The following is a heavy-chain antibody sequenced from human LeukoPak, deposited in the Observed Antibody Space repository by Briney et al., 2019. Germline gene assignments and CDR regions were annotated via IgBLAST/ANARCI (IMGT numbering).Heavy chain of an antibody. CDR2: ISSSSSYI. Sequence: WIRQPPGKGLEWVSSISSSSSYIYYADSVKGRFTISRDNAKNSLYLQMNSLRAEDTALYYCAKVTEGYSSSWPFDYWGQGTLVTVSS. D-gene: IGHD6-13*01. CDR3: AKVTEGYSSSWPFDY. J-gene: IGHJ4*02. V-gene: IGHV3-21*04.